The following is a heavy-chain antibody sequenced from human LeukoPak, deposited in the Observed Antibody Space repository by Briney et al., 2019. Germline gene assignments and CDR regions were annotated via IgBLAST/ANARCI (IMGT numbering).Heavy chain of an antibody. CDR3: ARVGRDFWSGHGDFQH. D-gene: IGHD3-3*01. CDR2: IYYSGST. V-gene: IGHV4-39*07. CDR1: GGSISSSSYY. J-gene: IGHJ1*01. Sequence: SETLSLTCTVSGGSISSSSYYWGWLRQPPGKGLEWIGSIYYSGSTYYNPSLKSRVTISVDTSKNQFSLKLSSVTAADTAVYYCARVGRDFWSGHGDFQHWGQGTLVTVSS.